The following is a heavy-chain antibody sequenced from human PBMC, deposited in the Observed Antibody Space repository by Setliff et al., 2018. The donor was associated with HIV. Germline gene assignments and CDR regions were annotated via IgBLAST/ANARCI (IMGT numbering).Heavy chain of an antibody. CDR1: GGSISTSY. CDR3: ARLSGDYYYFDY. CDR2: IYTSGST. D-gene: IGHD2-21*02. V-gene: IGHV4-4*09. J-gene: IGHJ4*02. Sequence: KPSETLSLTCTVSGGSISTSYWNWIRQPPGKGLEWIGYIYTSGSTNYNPSLKSRVTISVDTSKNQFSLKLSSVTAADTAVYYCARLSGDYYYFDYWGQGTLVTVSS.